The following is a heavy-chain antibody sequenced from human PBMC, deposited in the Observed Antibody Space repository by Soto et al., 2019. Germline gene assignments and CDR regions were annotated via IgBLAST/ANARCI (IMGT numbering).Heavy chain of an antibody. J-gene: IGHJ6*02. CDR2: ISAYNGNT. Sequence: ASVKVSCKASGYSFATHSFSWVRQAPGQGLEWMGWISAYNGNTDYAQKFQGRVTMTTDTSTTTAYMELRGLTSDDTAVYYCARAGARTSSSYYYCYGMDVWGQGTTVTVSS. V-gene: IGHV1-18*01. D-gene: IGHD6-6*01. CDR1: GYSFATHS. CDR3: ARAGARTSSSYYYCYGMDV.